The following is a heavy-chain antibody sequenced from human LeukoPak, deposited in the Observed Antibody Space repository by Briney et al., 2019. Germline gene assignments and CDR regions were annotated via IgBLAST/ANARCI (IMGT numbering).Heavy chain of an antibody. V-gene: IGHV3-23*01. CDR1: GFTFSSYA. CDR2: ISGSGGST. CDR3: ARVFSYSSSWLDY. J-gene: IGHJ4*02. Sequence: PGGSLRLSCAASGFTFSSYAMSWVRQAPGKGLEWVSAISGSGGSTYYADSVKGRFTISRDNSKNTLYLQMNSLRAEDTAVYYCARVFSYSSSWLDYWGQGTLVTVSS. D-gene: IGHD6-13*01.